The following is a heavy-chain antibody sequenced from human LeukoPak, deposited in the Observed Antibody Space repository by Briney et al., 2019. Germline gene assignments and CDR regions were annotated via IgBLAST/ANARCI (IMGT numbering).Heavy chain of an antibody. V-gene: IGHV4-59*08. CDR2: IYSSGNT. CDR3: ARLGYCSGGVCYYFDY. D-gene: IGHD2-15*01. CDR1: GGSISGYY. Sequence: SETLPLTCTVSGGSISGYYWSWIRQPPGKGLEWIGYIYSSGNTNYNPSLKSRVSISVDTSKNQFSLKVSSVTAADTAVYYCARLGYCSGGVCYYFDYWGQGTLVTVSS. J-gene: IGHJ4*02.